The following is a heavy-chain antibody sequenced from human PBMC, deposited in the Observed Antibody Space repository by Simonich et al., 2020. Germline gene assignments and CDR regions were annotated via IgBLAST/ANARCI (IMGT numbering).Heavy chain of an antibody. CDR2: ISSSSSYI. V-gene: IGHV3-21*01. CDR3: ARDTSYYGSGSYYFDY. J-gene: IGHJ4*02. CDR1: GFTFSSYS. Sequence: GGGLVKPVGSLRLSCAASGFTFSSYSMNWVRQAPGKGLEWVSSISSSSSYIYYADSVKGRVTISRDTAKNSLYLQMNSLRAEDTAVYYCARDTSYYGSGSYYFDYWGQGTLVTVSS. D-gene: IGHD3-10*01.